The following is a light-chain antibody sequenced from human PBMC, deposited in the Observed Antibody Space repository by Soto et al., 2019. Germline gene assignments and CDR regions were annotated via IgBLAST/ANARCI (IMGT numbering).Light chain of an antibody. CDR1: SSDVGNCNC. Sequence: SALTQPASVSGSPGQSITISCTGASSDVGNCNCVSWYQQHPGKAPKLMIYEVSNRPSGVSDRFSGSKAGNTASLTISGLQAEDEADYYSSSFTTSSTWVFGGGTKLTVL. CDR3: SSFTTSSTWV. CDR2: EVS. J-gene: IGLJ3*02. V-gene: IGLV2-14*01.